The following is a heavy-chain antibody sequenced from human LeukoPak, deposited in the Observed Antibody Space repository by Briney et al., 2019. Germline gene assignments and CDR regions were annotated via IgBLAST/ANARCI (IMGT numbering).Heavy chain of an antibody. CDR3: ARDVWSTGAFDI. D-gene: IGHD5/OR15-5a*01. Sequence: SETLSLTCTVSGGSISSYYWSWIRQPPGKGLEWIGFVSYSGSTNYNSSFKSRVTISVDTSKYQFSLKLSSVTAADTAVYYCARDVWSTGAFDIWGQGTKVTVSS. CDR1: GGSISSYY. V-gene: IGHV4-59*01. J-gene: IGHJ3*02. CDR2: VSYSGST.